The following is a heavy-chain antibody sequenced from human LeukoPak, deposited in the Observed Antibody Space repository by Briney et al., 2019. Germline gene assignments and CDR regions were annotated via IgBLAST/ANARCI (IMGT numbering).Heavy chain of an antibody. CDR1: GYSFTSYW. D-gene: IGHD5-24*01. CDR2: IHPGDSDT. Sequence: GESLKISCKGSGYSFTSYWIGWVRQMPGKGLEYMGIIHPGDSDTRYSPSFQGQVTISVDRSSSTAYIQWSRLKASDTAMYYCATHPGGLQSGFDNWGQGTLVTVST. V-gene: IGHV5-51*01. CDR3: ATHPGGLQSGFDN. J-gene: IGHJ4*02.